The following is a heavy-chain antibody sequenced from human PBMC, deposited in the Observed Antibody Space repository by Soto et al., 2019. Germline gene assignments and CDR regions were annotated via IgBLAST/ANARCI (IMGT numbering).Heavy chain of an antibody. D-gene: IGHD3-16*02. CDR1: GGSISSSNW. J-gene: IGHJ4*02. Sequence: SETLSLTCAVSGGSISSSNWWSWVRQPPGKGLEWIGEIYHSGSTNYNPSLKSRVTISVDKSKNQFSLKLSSVTAADTAVYYCASLIYDYVWGSYRNYFDYWGQGTLVTVSS. CDR2: IYHSGST. CDR3: ASLIYDYVWGSYRNYFDY. V-gene: IGHV4-4*02.